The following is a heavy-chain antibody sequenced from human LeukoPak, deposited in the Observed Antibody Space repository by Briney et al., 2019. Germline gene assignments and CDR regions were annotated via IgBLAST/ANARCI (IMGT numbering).Heavy chain of an antibody. CDR1: GGSISSYY. CDR2: VYYSGNT. J-gene: IGHJ5*02. Sequence: PSETLSLTCTVSGGSISSYYWSWIRQPPGRGLEYIGHVYYSGNTDYNPSLKSRVTMSVDTSKNQFSLRLNSVTAADTAVYYCARGRGAIAEFDPWGQGTLVTVSS. CDR3: ARGRGAIAEFDP. V-gene: IGHV4-59*01. D-gene: IGHD6-13*01.